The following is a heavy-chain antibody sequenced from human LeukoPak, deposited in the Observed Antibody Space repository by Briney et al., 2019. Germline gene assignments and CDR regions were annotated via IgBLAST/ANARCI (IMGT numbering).Heavy chain of an antibody. V-gene: IGHV4-38-2*02. Sequence: SETLSLTCTVSGYSIAHGFFWAWIRQPPGGGLEWIGSIYYSGSTYYNPSLKSRVTISVDTSKNQFSLRLRSVTAADTAVYYCARQIASAGTAGFDFWGQGALVTVSS. J-gene: IGHJ4*02. CDR1: GYSIAHGFF. CDR2: IYYSGST. D-gene: IGHD6-13*01. CDR3: ARQIASAGTAGFDF.